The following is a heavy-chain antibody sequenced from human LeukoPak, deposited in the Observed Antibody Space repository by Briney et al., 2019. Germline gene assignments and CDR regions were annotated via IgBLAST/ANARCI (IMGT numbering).Heavy chain of an antibody. V-gene: IGHV3-23*01. J-gene: IGHJ6*03. CDR1: GFTFSSYW. CDR2: ISGSGGST. CDR3: VRDFLYYYYYMDV. Sequence: GGSLRLSCAASGFTFSSYWMHWVRQAPGKGLEWVSAISGSGGSTYYADSVKGRFTISRDKSMTTLYLQMNSLRAEDTAVYYCVRDFLYYYYYMDVWGKGTTVTVSS. D-gene: IGHD3/OR15-3a*01.